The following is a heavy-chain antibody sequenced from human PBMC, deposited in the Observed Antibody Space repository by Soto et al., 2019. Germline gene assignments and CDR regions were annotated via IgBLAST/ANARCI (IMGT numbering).Heavy chain of an antibody. D-gene: IGHD3-9*01. V-gene: IGHV6-1*01. CDR2: AYYRSQWYI. J-gene: IGHJ6*02. CDR3: AREFDATRLDV. Sequence: SQTLSLTCVISGDSVSSDTSAWNWIRQSPSRGLEWLGRAYYRSQWYIDFAGSLKGRLTINPDTSKNQVSLHLKSVTPEDTAMYYCAREFDATRLDVWGPGTTVTVSS. CDR1: GDSVSSDTSA.